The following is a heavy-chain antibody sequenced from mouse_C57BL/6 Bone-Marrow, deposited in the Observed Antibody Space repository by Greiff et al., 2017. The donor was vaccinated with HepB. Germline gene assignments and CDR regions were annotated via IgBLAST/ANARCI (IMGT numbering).Heavy chain of an antibody. D-gene: IGHD2-2*01. J-gene: IGHJ2*01. Sequence: QVQLKESGPGLVAPSQSLSITCTVSGFSLTSYAISWVRQPPGKGLEWLGVIWTGGGTNYNSALKSRLSISKDNSKSQVFLKMNSLQNDDTARYYCARNSLGYGYADGRLFDYWGQGTTLTVSS. CDR3: ARNSLGYGYADGRLFDY. V-gene: IGHV2-9-1*01. CDR2: IWTGGGT. CDR1: GFSLTSYA.